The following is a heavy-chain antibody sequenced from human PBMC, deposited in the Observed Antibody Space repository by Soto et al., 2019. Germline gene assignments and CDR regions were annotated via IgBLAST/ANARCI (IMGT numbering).Heavy chain of an antibody. CDR2: ISSSGYI. J-gene: IGHJ6*02. CDR1: GFNFNSYT. D-gene: IGHD2-15*01. V-gene: IGHV3-21*01. CDR3: ARDCSGGSCYPGMDV. Sequence: GGSLRLSCAASGFNFNSYTINWVRQAPGKRLEWLSPISSSGYILSTDSVRGRFTISRDNAKNSVYLQINSLRAEDTAVYFCARDCSGGSCYPGMDVWGQGTTVTVSS.